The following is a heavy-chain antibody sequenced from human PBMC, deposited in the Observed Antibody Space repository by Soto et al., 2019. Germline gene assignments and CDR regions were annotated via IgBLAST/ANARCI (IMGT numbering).Heavy chain of an antibody. D-gene: IGHD3-22*01. CDR1: GGSFSGYY. J-gene: IGHJ6*03. CDR3: GSGYYPEKYYYYYYMDV. V-gene: IGHV4-34*01. Sequence: SETLSLTCAVYGGSFSGYYWSWIRQPPGKGLEWIGEINHSGSTNYNPSLKSRVTISVDTSKNQFSLKLSSVTAADTAVYYCGSGYYPEKYYYYYYMDVWGKGTTVTVSS. CDR2: INHSGST.